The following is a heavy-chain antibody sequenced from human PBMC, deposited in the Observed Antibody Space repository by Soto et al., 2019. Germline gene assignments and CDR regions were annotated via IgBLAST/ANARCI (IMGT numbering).Heavy chain of an antibody. V-gene: IGHV3-23*01. CDR2: FSGTLNFP. D-gene: IGHD3-9*01. CDR3: AKWPVTYLPGYAPFGY. J-gene: IGHJ4*02. Sequence: EVSLRCSCAASGFSFSSNAMSSVRQAPGKGLEWRSSFSGTLNFPYSAESVKGRFSISRDNSKNTLYLQMNRLRAEDTAVYYCAKWPVTYLPGYAPFGYWGQGTLVTVSS. CDR1: GFSFSSNA.